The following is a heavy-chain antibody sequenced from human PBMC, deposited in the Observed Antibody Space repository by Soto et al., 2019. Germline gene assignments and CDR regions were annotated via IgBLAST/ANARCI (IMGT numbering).Heavy chain of an antibody. CDR1: RYSFISYW. Sequence: GASQKISCKGSRYSFISYWIGWVRQMRGNGLEWMGIIYPGDSDTRYSPSFQGHLTISADKSISPAYLQWSSLKDSDTAIYYCATLQDLAMGWPYYYYHCMDGWRQGNTVT. D-gene: IGHD5-18*01. V-gene: IGHV5-51*01. CDR3: ATLQDLAMGWPYYYYHCMDG. CDR2: IYPGDSDT. J-gene: IGHJ6*02.